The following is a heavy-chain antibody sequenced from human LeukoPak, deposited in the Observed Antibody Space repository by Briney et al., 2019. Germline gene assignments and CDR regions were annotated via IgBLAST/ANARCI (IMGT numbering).Heavy chain of an antibody. CDR3: ARSTYCSGGSCPFDY. D-gene: IGHD2-15*01. J-gene: IGHJ4*02. CDR1: GGSIISSSYY. Sequence: PSETLSLTCTVSGGSIISSSYYWGWIRQPPGQGLEWIGSIYYSGSTYYNPSLKSRVTISVDKSKNQFSLKLSSVTAADTAVYYCARSTYCSGGSCPFDYWGQGTLVTVSS. CDR2: IYYSGST. V-gene: IGHV4-39*07.